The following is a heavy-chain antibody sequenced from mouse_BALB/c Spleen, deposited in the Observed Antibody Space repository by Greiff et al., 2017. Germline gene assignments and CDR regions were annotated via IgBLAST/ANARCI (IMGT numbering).Heavy chain of an antibody. D-gene: IGHD2-4*01. Sequence: QVQLKQSGPELVKPGASVRISCKASGYTFTSYYIHWVKQRPGQGLEWIGWIYPGNVNTKYNEKFKGKATLTADKSSSTAYMQLSSLTSEDSAVYFCAREGYYDYDPFAYWGQGTLVTVSA. CDR3: AREGYYDYDPFAY. CDR2: IYPGNVNT. CDR1: GYTFTSYY. V-gene: IGHV1S56*01. J-gene: IGHJ3*01.